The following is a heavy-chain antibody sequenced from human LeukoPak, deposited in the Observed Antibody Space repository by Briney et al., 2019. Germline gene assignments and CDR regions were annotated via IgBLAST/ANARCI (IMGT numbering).Heavy chain of an antibody. CDR3: ARDLRYCSSTSCYYYYYGMDV. Sequence: GASVKVSCKASGGTFSSYTISWARQAPGQGLEWMGRIIPILGIANYAQKFQGRVTITADKSTSTAYMELSSLRSEDTAVYYCARDLRYCSSTSCYYYYYGMDVWGQGTTVTVSS. J-gene: IGHJ6*02. V-gene: IGHV1-69*04. CDR1: GGTFSSYT. CDR2: IIPILGIA. D-gene: IGHD2-2*01.